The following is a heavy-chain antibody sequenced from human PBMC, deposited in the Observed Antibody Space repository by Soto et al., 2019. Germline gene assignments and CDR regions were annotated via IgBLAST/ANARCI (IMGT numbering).Heavy chain of an antibody. CDR2: IYYGGST. Sequence: ETLALTCTVSGGSISSYYWSWIRQPPGKGLEWIGYIYYGGSTNYNPSLKSRVTISVDTSKNQFSLKLTSVTAADTAVYYCARDKITGLFDYWGQGTLVTVS. D-gene: IGHD2-8*02. CDR3: ARDKITGLFDY. J-gene: IGHJ4*02. CDR1: GGSISSYY. V-gene: IGHV4-59*12.